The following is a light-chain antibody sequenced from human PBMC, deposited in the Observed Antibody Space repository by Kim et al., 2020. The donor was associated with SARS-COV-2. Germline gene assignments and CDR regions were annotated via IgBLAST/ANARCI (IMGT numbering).Light chain of an antibody. J-gene: IGKJ1*01. CDR1: QGISNY. CDR3: QKYNSYPRT. V-gene: IGKV1-8*01. CDR2: AAS. Sequence: ASTGDRVTITCRACQGISNYLAWYQQKPGKAPKLLIYAASTLQRGVPSRFSGSGSGTDFTLTISCLQSEDFATYYCQKYNSYPRTFGQGTKVDIK.